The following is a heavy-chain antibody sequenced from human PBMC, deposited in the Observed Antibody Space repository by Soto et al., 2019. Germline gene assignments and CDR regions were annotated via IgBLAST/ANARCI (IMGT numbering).Heavy chain of an antibody. Sequence: NPSETLSLTCSVSGADINTYSWTWIRQPAGKGLEWIGRIYTSASINYNPSLRGRVTLSVDTSTNQVSLKLASVTAADTAVYYCARDREAGYNFYYGMVVWGQGTTVTVYS. CDR3: ARDREAGYNFYYGMVV. V-gene: IGHV4-4*07. J-gene: IGHJ6*02. CDR1: GADINTYS. D-gene: IGHD6-19*01. CDR2: IYTSASI.